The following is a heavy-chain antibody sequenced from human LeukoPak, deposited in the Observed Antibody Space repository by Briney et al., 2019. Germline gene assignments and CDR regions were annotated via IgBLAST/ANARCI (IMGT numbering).Heavy chain of an antibody. J-gene: IGHJ5*02. CDR3: ATCSTQQKLTGWLDP. V-gene: IGHV3-21*04. D-gene: IGHD6-13*01. CDR1: GFTSSSYS. Sequence: GGSLRLSCAASGFTSSSYSMNWVRQAPGKGLEWVSSLSSSSSYIYYADSVKGRFTISRDNAKNSLYLQMNRLRAEDTAVYYWATCSTQQKLTGWLDPWGQGTLVTVSS. CDR2: LSSSSSYI.